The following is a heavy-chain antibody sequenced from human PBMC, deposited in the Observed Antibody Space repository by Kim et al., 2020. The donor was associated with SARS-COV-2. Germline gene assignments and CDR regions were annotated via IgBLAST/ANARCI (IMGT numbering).Heavy chain of an antibody. Sequence: SRVTISVDTSKNQFSLKLSSVTAADTAVYYCARDLFVMVRGVIISNAFDIWGQGTMVTVSS. D-gene: IGHD3-10*01. J-gene: IGHJ3*02. V-gene: IGHV4-31*02. CDR3: ARDLFVMVRGVIISNAFDI.